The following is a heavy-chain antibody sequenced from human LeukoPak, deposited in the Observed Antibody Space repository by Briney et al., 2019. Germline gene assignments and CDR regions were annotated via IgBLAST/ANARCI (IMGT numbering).Heavy chain of an antibody. CDR3: ARGPYSGSPRGYYMDV. CDR2: INHSGST. V-gene: IGHV4-34*01. Sequence: SETLSLTCAVYGGSFSGYYWSWIRQPPGKGLEWIGKINHSGSTNYNPSLKSRVTISVDTSKNQFSLKLSSVTAADTAVYYCARGPYSGSPRGYYMDVWGKGTTVTVSS. J-gene: IGHJ6*03. CDR1: GGSFSGYY. D-gene: IGHD1-26*01.